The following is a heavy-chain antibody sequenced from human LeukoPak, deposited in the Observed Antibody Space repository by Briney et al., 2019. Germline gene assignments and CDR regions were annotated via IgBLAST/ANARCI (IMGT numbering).Heavy chain of an antibody. CDR3: AKDQAYGPYFDY. V-gene: IGHV3-23*01. Sequence: GGSLRLSCAASGFTFSSYAMSWVRQAPGKGLEGVSAISGSGGSTYYADSVKGRFTISRDNSKNTLYLQMNSLRAEDTAVYYCAKDQAYGPYFDYWGQGTLVTVSS. J-gene: IGHJ4*02. CDR2: ISGSGGST. D-gene: IGHD4-17*01. CDR1: GFTFSSYA.